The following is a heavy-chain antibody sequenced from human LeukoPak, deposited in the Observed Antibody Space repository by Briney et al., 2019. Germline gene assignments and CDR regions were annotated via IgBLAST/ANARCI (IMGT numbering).Heavy chain of an antibody. CDR3: ARDEGCSSTSCYRGEGYYYYMDV. CDR1: GFTFSDYY. V-gene: IGHV3-11*04. Sequence: PGGSLRLSCAASGFTFSDYYMSWIRQAPGKGLEWVSYISSSGSTIYYADSVKGRFTISRDNAKNSLYLQMNSLRAEDTAVYYCARDEGCSSTSCYRGEGYYYYMDVWGKGTTVTVSS. CDR2: ISSSGSTI. J-gene: IGHJ6*03. D-gene: IGHD2-2*01.